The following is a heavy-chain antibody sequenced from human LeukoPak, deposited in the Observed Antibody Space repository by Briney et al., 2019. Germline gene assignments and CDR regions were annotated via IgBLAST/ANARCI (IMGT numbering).Heavy chain of an antibody. CDR3: ARDRRINTDSSFLTTGVFDS. J-gene: IGHJ4*02. CDR2: IYYSGST. V-gene: IGHV4-39*07. CDR1: GGSISSSSYY. Sequence: SETLSLTCTVSGGSISSSSYYWGWIRQPPGKGLEWIGSIYYSGSTYYNPSLKSRVTISVDTSKNQFSLRLRSVTAADTAVYYCARDRRINTDSSFLTTGVFDSWGQGTLVTVSS. D-gene: IGHD4-11*01.